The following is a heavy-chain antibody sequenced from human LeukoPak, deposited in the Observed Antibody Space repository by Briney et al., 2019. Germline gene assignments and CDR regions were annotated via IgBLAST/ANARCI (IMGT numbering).Heavy chain of an antibody. CDR3: AREGNCSGGTCYMNAFDM. Sequence: GGSLRLSCAASGFTFSSYALAWVRQAPGKGLEWVSALGGDGITTYYADSVMGRFTISRDNAKNTLYLQMNSLTVEDTATYYCAREGNCSGGTCYMNAFDMWGPGTMVIVSS. V-gene: IGHV3-23*01. CDR1: GFTFSSYA. CDR2: LGGDGITT. J-gene: IGHJ3*02. D-gene: IGHD2-15*01.